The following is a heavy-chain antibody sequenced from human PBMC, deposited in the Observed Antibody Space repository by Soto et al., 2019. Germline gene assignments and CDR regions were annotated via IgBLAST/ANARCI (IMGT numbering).Heavy chain of an antibody. J-gene: IGHJ4*02. CDR2: IYYSGST. Sequence: QVPLQESGPGLVKPSETLSLTCTVSGGSISNYYWSWIRQPPGKGLEWIGYIYYSGSTNYNPSLKSRVTISVDTSKNQFSLKLSSATAADTAVYYCARGSSSWLYWGQGTLVTVPS. CDR1: GGSISNYY. CDR3: ARGSSSWLY. V-gene: IGHV4-59*01. D-gene: IGHD6-13*01.